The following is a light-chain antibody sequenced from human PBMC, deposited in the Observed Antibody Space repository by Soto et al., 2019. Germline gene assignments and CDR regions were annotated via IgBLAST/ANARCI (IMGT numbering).Light chain of an antibody. Sequence: EVLMTQSPATLSLSPGERATLSCRASQSVSSNLAWYQQRRGQAPRLLIYGASSRATGIPARFSGSGSGTEFTLTISSLQSEDFAVDYCQQYDNWPPLTFGGGTKVESK. J-gene: IGKJ4*01. CDR3: QQYDNWPPLT. V-gene: IGKV3D-15*01. CDR1: QSVSSN. CDR2: GAS.